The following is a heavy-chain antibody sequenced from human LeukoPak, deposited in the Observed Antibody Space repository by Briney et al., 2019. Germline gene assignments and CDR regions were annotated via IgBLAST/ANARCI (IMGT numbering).Heavy chain of an antibody. V-gene: IGHV3-30*02. CDR2: IPYDGSDK. CDR1: GFPFSSYG. CDR3: AAMTSVTTGDY. J-gene: IGHJ4*02. D-gene: IGHD4-11*01. Sequence: GGSLRLSCAASGFPFSSYGMHWVRQAPGKGLEWVAFIPYDGSDKFYADSVKGRFTISRDNSKNTLYLQMNSLRAEDTAVYYCAAMTSVTTGDYWGQGTLVTVSS.